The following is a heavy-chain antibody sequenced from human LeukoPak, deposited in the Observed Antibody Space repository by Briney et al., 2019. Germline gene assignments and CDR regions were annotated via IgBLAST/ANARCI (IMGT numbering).Heavy chain of an antibody. D-gene: IGHD3-22*01. CDR2: FDPEDGET. CDR1: GYTLTELS. V-gene: IGHV1-24*01. Sequence: ASVKVSCKVSGYTLTELSMHWVRQAPGKGLEWMGGFDPEDGETIYAQKFQGRVTMTEDTSTDTAYMELSSLRSEDTAVYYCATDRYYDSSTGAFDIWGQGTMVTVSS. CDR3: ATDRYYDSSTGAFDI. J-gene: IGHJ3*02.